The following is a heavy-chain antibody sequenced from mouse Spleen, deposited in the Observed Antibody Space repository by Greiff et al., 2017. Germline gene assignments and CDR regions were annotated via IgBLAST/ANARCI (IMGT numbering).Heavy chain of an antibody. Sequence: QVQLQQSGPELVKPGASVKISCKASGYAFSSSWMNWVKQRPGKGLEWIGRIYPGDGDTNYNGKFKGKATLTADKSSSTAYMQLSSLTSEDSAVYFCARGQIYYDFYYAMDYWGQGTSVTVSS. D-gene: IGHD2-4*01. J-gene: IGHJ4*01. CDR2: IYPGDGDT. V-gene: IGHV1-82*01. CDR1: GYAFSSSW. CDR3: ARGQIYYDFYYAMDY.